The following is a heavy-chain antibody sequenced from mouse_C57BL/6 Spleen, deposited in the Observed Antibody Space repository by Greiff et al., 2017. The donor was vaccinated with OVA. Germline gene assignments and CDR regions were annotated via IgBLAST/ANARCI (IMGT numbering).Heavy chain of an antibody. D-gene: IGHD2-4*01. CDR1: GYSFTDYN. Sequence: VQLQQSGPELVKPGASVKISCKASGYSFTDYNMNWVKQSNGKSLEWIGVINPNYGTTSYNQKFKGKATLTVDQSSSTAYMQLNSLTSEDSAVYYCASGGYYDYDGGFAYWGQGTLVTVSA. CDR3: ASGGYYDYDGGFAY. V-gene: IGHV1-39*01. CDR2: INPNYGTT. J-gene: IGHJ3*01.